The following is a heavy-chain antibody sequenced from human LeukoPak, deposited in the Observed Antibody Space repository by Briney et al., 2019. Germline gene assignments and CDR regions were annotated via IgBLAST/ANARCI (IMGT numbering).Heavy chain of an antibody. CDR2: INYSGNT. Sequence: SETLSLTCTVSGGSISSSYWSWIRQPPGKGLEWIGYINYSGNTNYNPSLKGRVTMPVDMSKNHFSLKLRSVTAADTAVYYCARDSVYATNWFDPWGQGTLVTVSS. CDR3: ARDSVYATNWFDP. D-gene: IGHD2-8*01. CDR1: GGSISSSY. J-gene: IGHJ5*02. V-gene: IGHV4-59*01.